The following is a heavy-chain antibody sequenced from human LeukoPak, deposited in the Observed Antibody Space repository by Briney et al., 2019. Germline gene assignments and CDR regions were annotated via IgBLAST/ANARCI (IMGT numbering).Heavy chain of an antibody. CDR1: GGSISSSYYY. J-gene: IGHJ3*02. CDR3: ARVEIAVAGVAFDI. Sequence: SETLSLTCTVSGGSISSSYYYWSWLPQPTGKGLEWYGRYYTSENTNYYLSLQSRVTMAVDPSKNQLSLKTSAVTASATALFYCARVEIAVAGVAFDIWSQGTMVTVSS. D-gene: IGHD6-19*01. CDR2: YYTSENT. V-gene: IGHV4-61*02.